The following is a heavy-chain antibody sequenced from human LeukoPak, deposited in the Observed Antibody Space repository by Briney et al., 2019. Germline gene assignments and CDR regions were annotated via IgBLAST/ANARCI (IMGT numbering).Heavy chain of an antibody. V-gene: IGHV1-2*02. D-gene: IGHD3-10*01. Sequence: ASVKVSCKASGYTFTSYHMHWVRQAPGQGLEWMGWINPNSGGTNYAQKFQGRVTMTRDTSISTAYMELSRLRSDDTAVYYCARVWRGYGSGSYDYWGQGTLVTVSS. J-gene: IGHJ4*02. CDR1: GYTFTSYH. CDR3: ARVWRGYGSGSYDY. CDR2: INPNSGGT.